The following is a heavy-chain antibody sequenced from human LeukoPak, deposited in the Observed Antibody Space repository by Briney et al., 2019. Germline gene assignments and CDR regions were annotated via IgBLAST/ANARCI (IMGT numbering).Heavy chain of an antibody. CDR3: AGGITGTIMAY. D-gene: IGHD1-7*01. V-gene: IGHV4-59*01. CDR1: GGSISSYY. CDR2: IYYSGST. J-gene: IGHJ4*02. Sequence: PSETLSLTCTVSGGSISSYYWSWIRQPPGKGLEWIGYIYYSGSTNYNPSLKSRVTISVDTSKNQFSLKLSSVTAADTAVYYCAGGITGTIMAYWGQGTLVTVSS.